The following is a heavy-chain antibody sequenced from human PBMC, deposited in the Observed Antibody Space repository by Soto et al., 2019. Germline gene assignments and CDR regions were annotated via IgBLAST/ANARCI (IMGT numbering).Heavy chain of an antibody. CDR2: INPSGGST. D-gene: IGHD3-10*01. J-gene: IGHJ6*01. V-gene: IGHV1-46*01. Sequence: ASVKVSCKESGYTFTSYYMHWVRQAPGQGLEWMGIINPSGGSTSYAQKFQGRVTMTRDTSTSTVYMELSSLRSEDTAVYYCARELFPSAIWFGELSLDFFYGMDVRG. CDR1: GYTFTSYY. CDR3: ARELFPSAIWFGELSLDFFYGMDV.